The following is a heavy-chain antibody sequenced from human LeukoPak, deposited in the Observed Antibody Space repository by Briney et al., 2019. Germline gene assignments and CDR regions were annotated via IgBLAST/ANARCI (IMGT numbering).Heavy chain of an antibody. Sequence: SETLSLTCAVSGYSISSGYYWGWIRQPPGKGLEWIGCISHSGSTYYNPSLKSRPTISLDTSKNQLSLKLTSVTAADTAVYYCARGMAAAADYWGQGTLVTVSS. V-gene: IGHV4-38-2*01. CDR3: ARGMAAAADY. CDR1: GYSISSGYY. D-gene: IGHD6-13*01. CDR2: ISHSGST. J-gene: IGHJ4*02.